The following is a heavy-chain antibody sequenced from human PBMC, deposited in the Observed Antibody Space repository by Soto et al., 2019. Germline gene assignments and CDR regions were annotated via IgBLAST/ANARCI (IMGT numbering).Heavy chain of an antibody. CDR1: GFSVSSNY. Sequence: PVGSLRLSCAVSGFSVSSNYITWVRQAPGKGLEWVSTIYSGGSTYYAESVRGRFTISRDNSKNTLYLQMNILRAEDTAVYYCASSYTWRLFDYWGQGTLVTVSS. CDR2: IYSGGST. J-gene: IGHJ4*02. D-gene: IGHD1-20*01. CDR3: ASSYTWRLFDY. V-gene: IGHV3-53*01.